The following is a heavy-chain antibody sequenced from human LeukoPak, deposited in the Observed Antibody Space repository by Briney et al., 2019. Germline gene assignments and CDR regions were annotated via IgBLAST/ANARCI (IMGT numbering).Heavy chain of an antibody. V-gene: IGHV3-23*01. CDR3: AKAASSSWPSYYYGMDV. CDR1: GFIFSSYS. Sequence: GGSLRLSWAASGFIFSSYSMNWVRQAPGKGLEWVSVITGSGGNTYYADSVKGRFTISKDNSKNTVYLQMSSLRVDDTAVYYCAKAASSSWPSYYYGMDVWGQGTTVTVSS. D-gene: IGHD6-13*01. J-gene: IGHJ6*02. CDR2: ITGSGGNT.